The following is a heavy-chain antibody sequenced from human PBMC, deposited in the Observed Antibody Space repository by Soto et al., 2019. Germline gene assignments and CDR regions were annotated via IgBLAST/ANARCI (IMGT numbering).Heavy chain of an antibody. CDR1: ASIFKGHG. V-gene: IGHV3-33*08. CDR3: ARDGVGATTFFGYLDY. CDR2: IRYDGSDE. J-gene: IGHJ4*02. Sequence: QVHLVESGGGVVQPGGSLRLSCAASASIFKGHGMHWVRQAPGKGLEWVAIIRYDGSDEHYGDSVKGRFTISRDNSKNMLYLQMNRLRAEDTAVYYCARDGVGATTFFGYLDYWGQGTLVTVSS. D-gene: IGHD1-26*01.